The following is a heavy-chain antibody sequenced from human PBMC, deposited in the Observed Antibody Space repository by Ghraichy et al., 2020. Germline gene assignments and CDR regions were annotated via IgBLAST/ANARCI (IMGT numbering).Heavy chain of an antibody. J-gene: IGHJ3*02. V-gene: IGHV3-48*02. D-gene: IGHD3-10*01. CDR2: ISSSSSTI. CDR3: ARERTWFGGPDAVDT. CDR1: GFTFSSYS. Sequence: GGSLRLSCAASGFTFSSYSMNWVRQAPGKGLEWVSCISSSSSTIYYADSVKGRFTISRDNAKNSLYLQMNSMRDDDTAVYYCARERTWFGGPDAVDTWGLGTRVTGSS.